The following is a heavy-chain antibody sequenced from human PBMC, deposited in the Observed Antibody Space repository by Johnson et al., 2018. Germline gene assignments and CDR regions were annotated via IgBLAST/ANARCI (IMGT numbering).Heavy chain of an antibody. V-gene: IGHV3-66*01. CDR1: GFSVSGDY. Sequence: VQLVQSGGGLVQPGGSLRLSCAASGFSVSGDYMNWVRQAPGKGLEWVSVIYSEGSTHYADSVKGRFTVSRDISKNSLFLQMNSLRVEDTAVYYCVRDTNFAFDVWGQGTMVSVSS. CDR2: IYSEGST. D-gene: IGHD4/OR15-4a*01. J-gene: IGHJ3*01. CDR3: VRDTNFAFDV.